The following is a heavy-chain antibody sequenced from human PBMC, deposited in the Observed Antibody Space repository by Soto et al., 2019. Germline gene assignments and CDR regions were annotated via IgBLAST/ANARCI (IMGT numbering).Heavy chain of an antibody. CDR2: IKQDGSEK. D-gene: IGHD3-3*01. CDR3: ASTTNPGTRTIFGVVIIGMGGYFDL. CDR1: GFTFSSYW. J-gene: IGHJ2*01. V-gene: IGHV3-7*05. Sequence: EVQLVESGGGLVQPGGSLRLSCAASGFTFSSYWMSWVRQAPGKGLEWVANIKQDGSEKYYVDSVKGRFTISRDNAKNSLYLQMNSLRAEDTAVYYCASTTNPGTRTIFGVVIIGMGGYFDLWGRGTLVTVSS.